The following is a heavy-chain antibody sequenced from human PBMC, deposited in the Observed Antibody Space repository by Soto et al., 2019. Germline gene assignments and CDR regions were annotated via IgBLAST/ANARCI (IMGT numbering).Heavy chain of an antibody. J-gene: IGHJ5*02. Sequence: QVQLVQSGAEVKKPGSSVKVSCKASGGTFSSYAISWVRQAPGQGLEWMGGIIPIFGTANYAQKFQGRVTITADKSTSTAYMELSSLRSEDMAVYYCAGIETIPGHDYVWGSYRAWGQGTLVTVSS. V-gene: IGHV1-69*06. CDR3: AGIETIPGHDYVWGSYRA. CDR1: GGTFSSYA. D-gene: IGHD3-16*02. CDR2: IIPIFGTA.